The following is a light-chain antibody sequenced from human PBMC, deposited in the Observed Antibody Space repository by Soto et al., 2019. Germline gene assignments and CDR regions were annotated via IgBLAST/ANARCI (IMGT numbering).Light chain of an antibody. CDR3: QQSYSTPRT. CDR2: AAS. J-gene: IGKJ1*01. V-gene: IGKV1-39*01. CDR1: QSISSY. Sequence: DIQMTQSPSSLSSSVADIFTITCRASQSISSYLNWYQQKPGKAPKLLIYAASSLQSGVPSRFSGSGSGTDFTLTISSLQPEDFATYYCQQSYSTPRTFGQGTKVDIK.